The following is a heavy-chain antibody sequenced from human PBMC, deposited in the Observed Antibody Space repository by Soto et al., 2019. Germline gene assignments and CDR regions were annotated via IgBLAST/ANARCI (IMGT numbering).Heavy chain of an antibody. CDR2: IGAYNGNT. D-gene: IGHD3-10*01. CDR1: GYTFSNHG. Sequence: ASVKVSCKASGYTFSNHGITWVRQAPGQGLEWMGWIGAYNGNTHYTQRLQGKVTMTTDTATSTAYMELRSLRSYDTAVYYCAGGVKRGVNDYWGQGTLVTVSS. J-gene: IGHJ4*02. V-gene: IGHV1-18*01. CDR3: AGGVKRGVNDY.